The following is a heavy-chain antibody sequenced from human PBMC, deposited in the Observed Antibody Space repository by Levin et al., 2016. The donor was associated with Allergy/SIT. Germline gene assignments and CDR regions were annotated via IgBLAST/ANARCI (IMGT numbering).Heavy chain of an antibody. D-gene: IGHD4-17*01. J-gene: IGHJ3*01. CDR3: LRPPLFDF. CDR2: ISSNGKNT. CDR1: GFTFTNYV. Sequence: GESLKISCSASGFTFTNYVLHWVRQAPGKGLEYVAAISSNGKNTYYADSVTGRFTISRDNSRDTAFLHMSALTVDDTAVYYCLRPPLFDFWGQGTEVTVSS. V-gene: IGHV3-64D*06.